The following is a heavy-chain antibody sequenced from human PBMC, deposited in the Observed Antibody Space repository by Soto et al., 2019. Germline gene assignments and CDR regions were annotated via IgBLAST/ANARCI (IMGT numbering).Heavy chain of an antibody. Sequence: GGSLRLSCAASGFTFSSYGMHWVRQAPGKGLEWVAVISYDGSNKYYADSVKGRFTISRDNSKNTLYLQMNSLRAEDTAVYYCAIGGLGELSSLRSFDYWGQGTLVTVSS. CDR2: ISYDGSNK. J-gene: IGHJ4*02. D-gene: IGHD3-16*02. CDR1: GFTFSSYG. CDR3: AIGGLGELSSLRSFDY. V-gene: IGHV3-30*03.